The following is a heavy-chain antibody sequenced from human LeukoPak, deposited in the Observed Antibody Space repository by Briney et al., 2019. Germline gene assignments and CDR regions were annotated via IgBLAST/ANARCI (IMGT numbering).Heavy chain of an antibody. J-gene: IGHJ6*02. CDR3: ARDLFHCSGGSCYPTTAYYYGMDV. Sequence: ASVKVSCKASGYTFTSYGISWVRQAPGQGLEWMGWISAYNGNTNYAQKLQGRVTMTTDTSTSTAYMELRSLRSDDTAVYYCARDLFHCSGGSCYPTTAYYYGMDVWGQGTTVTVSS. CDR1: GYTFTSYG. V-gene: IGHV1-18*01. D-gene: IGHD2-15*01. CDR2: ISAYNGNT.